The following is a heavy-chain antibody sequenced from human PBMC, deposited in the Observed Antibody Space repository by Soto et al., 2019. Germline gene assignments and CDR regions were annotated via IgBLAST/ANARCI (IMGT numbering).Heavy chain of an antibody. CDR3: AKPTGGYTRSAFDI. D-gene: IGHD2-8*02. CDR1: GFTFSSYA. CDR2: ISYDGSNK. V-gene: IGHV3-30-3*02. J-gene: IGHJ3*02. Sequence: PGGSLRLSCAASGFTFSSYAMHWVRQAPGKGLEWVAVISYDGSNKYYADSVKGRFTTSRDNSKNTLYLQMNSLRAEDTAVYYCAKPTGGYTRSAFDIWGQGTMVTVSS.